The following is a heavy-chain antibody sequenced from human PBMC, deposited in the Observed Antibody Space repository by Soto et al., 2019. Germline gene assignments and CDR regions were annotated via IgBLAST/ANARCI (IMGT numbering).Heavy chain of an antibody. D-gene: IGHD3-22*01. CDR3: ARRGGRGYYYDGAFDI. CDR2: IYYSGST. CDR1: RSKSCY. J-gene: IGHJ3*02. V-gene: IGHV4-39*01. Sequence: RSKSCYRGWTRQNKGKGLEWIGSIYYSGSTYYNPSLKSRVTISVDTSKNQFSLKLSSVTAADTAVYYCARRGGRGYYYDGAFDISGQGTMVSVSS.